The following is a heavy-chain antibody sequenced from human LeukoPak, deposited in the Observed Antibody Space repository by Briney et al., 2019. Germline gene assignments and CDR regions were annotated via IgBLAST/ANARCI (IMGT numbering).Heavy chain of an antibody. D-gene: IGHD3-22*01. CDR2: IYTSGST. Sequence: SQTLSLTCTVSGGSIISGSYYWSWIRQPAGKGLEWIGRIYTSGSTNYNPSLKSRVTISVDTSKNQFSLKLSSVTAADTAVYYCAIYPHYYDSSGYYPYFDYWGQGTLVTVSS. J-gene: IGHJ4*02. V-gene: IGHV4-61*02. CDR1: GGSIISGSYY. CDR3: AIYPHYYDSSGYYPYFDY.